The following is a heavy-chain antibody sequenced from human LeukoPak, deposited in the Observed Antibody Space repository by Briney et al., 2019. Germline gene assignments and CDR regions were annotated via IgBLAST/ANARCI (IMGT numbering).Heavy chain of an antibody. D-gene: IGHD4-11*01. CDR1: GFTFSSYA. CDR3: AKAFGNYLSHFDY. J-gene: IGHJ4*02. V-gene: IGHV3-23*01. CDR2: ISGSGGST. Sequence: GGSLRLSCAASGFTFSSYAMSWVRQAPGKGLEWVSAISGSGGSTYYADSVKGRFTISRDNPKNTLYLQMNSLRAEDTAVYYCAKAFGNYLSHFDYWGQGTLVTVSS.